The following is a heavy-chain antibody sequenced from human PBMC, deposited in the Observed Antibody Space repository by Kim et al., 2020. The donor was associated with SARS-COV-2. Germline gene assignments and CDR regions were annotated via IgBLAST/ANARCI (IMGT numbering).Heavy chain of an antibody. CDR1: GFTFSSYA. V-gene: IGHV3-30-3*01. CDR2: ISYDGSNK. D-gene: IGHD4-17*01. J-gene: IGHJ4*01. Sequence: GGSLRLSCAASGFTFSSYAMHWVRQAPGKGLEWVAVISYDGSNKYYADSVKGRFTISRDNSKNTLYLQMNSLRAEDTAVYYCARDPQDYGDYDHYFDYWG. CDR3: ARDPQDYGDYDHYFDY.